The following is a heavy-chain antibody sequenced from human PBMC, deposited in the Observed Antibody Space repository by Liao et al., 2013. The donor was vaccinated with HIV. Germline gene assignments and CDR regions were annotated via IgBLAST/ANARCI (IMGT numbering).Heavy chain of an antibody. J-gene: IGHJ2*01. CDR2: IYYSGST. CDR3: ARGDWLVGLSFDL. Sequence: QVELQESGPGLVKPSETLSLTCTVSGDSISNYYWSWIRQPPGKGLEWIGYIYYSGSTNFNPSLKSRVTISVDTSKNHFSLRLTSVTAADTAVYYCARGDWLVGLSFDLWGRGSLVTVSS. CDR1: GDSISNYY. V-gene: IGHV4-59*01. D-gene: IGHD3-9*01.